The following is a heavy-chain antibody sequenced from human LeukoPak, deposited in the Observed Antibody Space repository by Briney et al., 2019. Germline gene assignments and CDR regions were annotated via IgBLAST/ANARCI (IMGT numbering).Heavy chain of an antibody. J-gene: IGHJ4*02. CDR1: GFTFSNYA. CDR2: ISGSGDTI. Sequence: GGSLRLSCTGSGFTFSNYAMNWVRQAPGKGLEWVSYISGSGDTIYYADSVEGRITISRDNAQTSLYLQMNNLRAEDTALYYCARFDRSWYYFDYWGPGTLVTVSS. D-gene: IGHD6-13*01. V-gene: IGHV3-48*03. CDR3: ARFDRSWYYFDY.